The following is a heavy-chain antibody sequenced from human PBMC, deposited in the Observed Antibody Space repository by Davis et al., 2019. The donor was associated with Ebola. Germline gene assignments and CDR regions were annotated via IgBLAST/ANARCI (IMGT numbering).Heavy chain of an antibody. D-gene: IGHD3-9*01. J-gene: IGHJ3*02. CDR2: IFTGDSDT. V-gene: IGHV5-51*01. CDR3: ASLRRSITGFDDGYDI. CDR1: GNSFTSHW. Sequence: GESLKISCKDSGNSFTSHWIGWVRQLPGKGLEWMGVIFTGDSDTRYSPSFRGQVTISADNSIKTAFLHWSSLKASDTAISYCASLRRSITGFDDGYDIWGQGTMVTVSS.